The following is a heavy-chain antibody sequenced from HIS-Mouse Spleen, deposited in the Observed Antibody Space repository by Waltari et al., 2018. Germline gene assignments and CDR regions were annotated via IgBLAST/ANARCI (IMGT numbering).Heavy chain of an antibody. Sequence: QLQLQESGPGLGKPSETLSLTCSVSGGAISSSSYYSRWIRQPLGKGLEWIGSIYYSGSTYYNPSLKSRVTISVDTSKNQFSLKLSSVTAADTAVYYCAREIPYSSSWYDWYFDLWGRGTLVTVSS. J-gene: IGHJ2*01. CDR3: AREIPYSSSWYDWYFDL. CDR2: IYYSGST. V-gene: IGHV4-39*07. CDR1: GGAISSSSYY. D-gene: IGHD6-13*01.